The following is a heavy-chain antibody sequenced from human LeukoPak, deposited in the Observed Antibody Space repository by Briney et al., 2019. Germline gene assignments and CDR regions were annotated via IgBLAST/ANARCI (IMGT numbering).Heavy chain of an antibody. Sequence: GASVKVSCKASGYIFTSYYMHWVRQPPGQGLEWMGRIIPIFGTANYAQKFQGRVTITTDESTSTAYMELSSLRSEDTAVYYCARSSTPYYYGSGSYYIGDYWGQGTLVTVSS. J-gene: IGHJ4*02. V-gene: IGHV1-69*05. D-gene: IGHD3-10*01. CDR2: IIPIFGTA. CDR1: GYIFTSYY. CDR3: ARSSTPYYYGSGSYYIGDY.